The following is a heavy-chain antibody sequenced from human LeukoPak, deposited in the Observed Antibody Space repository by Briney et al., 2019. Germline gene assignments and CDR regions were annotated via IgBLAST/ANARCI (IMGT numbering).Heavy chain of an antibody. Sequence: ATSVKVSCKASGFTFTSSAMQWVRQARGQRLEWIGWIVVGSGNTNYAKKFQERVTITRDMSTSTAYMELSSLRSEDTAVYYCAAANWNYERFGYWGQGTLVTVSS. V-gene: IGHV1-58*02. CDR1: GFTFTSSA. D-gene: IGHD1-7*01. CDR2: IVVGSGNT. J-gene: IGHJ4*02. CDR3: AAANWNYERFGY.